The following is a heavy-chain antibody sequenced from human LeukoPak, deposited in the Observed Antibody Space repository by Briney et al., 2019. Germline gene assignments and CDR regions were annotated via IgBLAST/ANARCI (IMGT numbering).Heavy chain of an antibody. Sequence: GGSLRLSCTGSGFTFGDHAMSWVRQAPGKGLEWVGFIRSKAYGGTTEYAASVKGRFSISREDSKSIAYLQMSSLKIEDTAVYYCARGPIYLWLYNGMDVWGQGITVTVSS. CDR1: GFTFGDHA. D-gene: IGHD3-16*01. J-gene: IGHJ6*02. CDR3: ARGPIYLWLYNGMDV. CDR2: IRSKAYGGTT. V-gene: IGHV3-49*04.